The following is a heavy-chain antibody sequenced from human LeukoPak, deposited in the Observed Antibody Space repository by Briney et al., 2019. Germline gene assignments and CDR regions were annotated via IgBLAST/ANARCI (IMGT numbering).Heavy chain of an antibody. D-gene: IGHD6-13*01. J-gene: IGHJ4*02. CDR3: ARGVADSSSWYVIPYYFDY. CDR2: IYYSGST. V-gene: IGHV4-59*01. CDR1: GGSISSCY. Sequence: SETLSLTCTVSGGSISSCYWSWIRQPPGKGLEWIGYIYYSGSTNYNPSLKSRVTISVDTSKNQFSLKLSSVTAADTAVYYCARGVADSSSWYVIPYYFDYWGQGTLVTVSS.